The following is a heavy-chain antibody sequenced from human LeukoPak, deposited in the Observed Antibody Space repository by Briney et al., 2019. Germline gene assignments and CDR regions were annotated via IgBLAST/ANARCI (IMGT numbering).Heavy chain of an antibody. CDR2: INPSGGST. CDR1: GYTFTGYY. J-gene: IGHJ4*02. D-gene: IGHD2-8*01. V-gene: IGHV1-46*01. CDR3: AYESLYVIGFDY. Sequence: ASVKVSCKASGYTFTGYYMHWVRQAPGQGLEWMGIINPSGGSTSYAQKFQGRVTMTRDMSTSTVYMELSSLRSEDTAVYYCAYESLYVIGFDYWGQGTLVTVSS.